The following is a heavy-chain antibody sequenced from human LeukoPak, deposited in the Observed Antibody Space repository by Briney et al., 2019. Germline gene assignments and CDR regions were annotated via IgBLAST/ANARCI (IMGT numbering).Heavy chain of an antibody. Sequence: PSETLSLTCTVSGGSISSYYWSWIRQPAGKGLEWIGRIYTSGSTNYNPSLKSRVTISVDTSKNQFSLKLSSVTAADTAVYYCARVLITIFGSYGMDVWGQGTTVTVSS. CDR2: IYTSGST. CDR3: ARVLITIFGSYGMDV. J-gene: IGHJ6*02. V-gene: IGHV4-4*07. CDR1: GGSISSYY. D-gene: IGHD3-3*01.